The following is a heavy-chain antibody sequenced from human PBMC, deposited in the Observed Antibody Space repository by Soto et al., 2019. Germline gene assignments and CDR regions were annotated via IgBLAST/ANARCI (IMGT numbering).Heavy chain of an antibody. J-gene: IGHJ4*02. V-gene: IGHV4-39*07. D-gene: IGHD2-8*01. Sequence: SEILSLTCTASGIAITRTSDNWAWIRQPPGNGPDWIWTIDYSGTAHYNPSLKRRINISADPSKNQVSLTLTSVSAADTAXXXCXRQVSYXXQGXLV. CDR3: XRQVSY. CDR1: GIAITRTSDN. CDR2: IDYSGTA.